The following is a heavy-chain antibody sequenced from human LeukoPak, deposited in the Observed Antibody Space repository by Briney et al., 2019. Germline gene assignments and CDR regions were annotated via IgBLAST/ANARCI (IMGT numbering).Heavy chain of an antibody. J-gene: IGHJ4*02. CDR2: ISAASGST. CDR3: AKEQEGTAIGGVSDY. D-gene: IGHD2-21*02. Sequence: GASVKVSCMASGYSFTSFGLSWVRQAPGQGPEWMGWISAASGSTNYAQKFQDRVTMTTDTSTTTVYMELRSLRSDDTAVYYCAKEQEGTAIGGVSDYLGQGTVVTVSS. V-gene: IGHV1-18*01. CDR1: GYSFTSFG.